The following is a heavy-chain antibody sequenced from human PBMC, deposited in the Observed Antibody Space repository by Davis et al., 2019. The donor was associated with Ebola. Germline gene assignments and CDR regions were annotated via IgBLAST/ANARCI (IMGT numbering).Heavy chain of an antibody. Sequence: ASVKVSCKASGYTFTSYGISWVRQAPGQGLEWMGWISAYNGNTNYAQKLQGRVTITADESTSTAYMELSSLRSEDTAVYYCARGLDTMIVWYLVAFDIWGQGTMVTVSS. J-gene: IGHJ3*02. CDR2: ISAYNGNT. CDR3: ARGLDTMIVWYLVAFDI. D-gene: IGHD3-22*01. CDR1: GYTFTSYG. V-gene: IGHV1-18*01.